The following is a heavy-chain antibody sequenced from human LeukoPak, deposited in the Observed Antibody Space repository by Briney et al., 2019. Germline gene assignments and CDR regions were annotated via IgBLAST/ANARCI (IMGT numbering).Heavy chain of an antibody. V-gene: IGHV4-30-2*01. CDR1: SPSIGSGCYS. J-gene: IGHJ3*02. CDR3: ARDGIYGDYGGVAFDI. D-gene: IGHD4-17*01. Sequence: PSQSLSPTYAVSSPSIGSGCYSWSWLREPPGKGLEWIGDVYHSGSTYYNPSLKSRVTISVDRSKNQFSLKLSSVTAADTAVYYCARDGIYGDYGGVAFDIWGQGTMVTVSS. CDR2: VYHSGST.